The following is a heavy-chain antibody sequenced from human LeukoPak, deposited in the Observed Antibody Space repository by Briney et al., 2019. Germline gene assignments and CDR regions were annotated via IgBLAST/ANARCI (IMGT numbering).Heavy chain of an antibody. D-gene: IGHD2-21*01. J-gene: IGHJ5*02. CDR3: VRAYHPGGWFDP. Sequence: PGGSLRLSCAASGFTFSNYWMSWVRQAPGKGLEWVANIKQDRSEKYYVDSVKGRFTISRDNAKNSLYLQMNSLTAEDTAVYYCVRAYHPGGWFDPWGQGTLVTVSS. V-gene: IGHV3-7*04. CDR1: GFTFSNYW. CDR2: IKQDRSEK.